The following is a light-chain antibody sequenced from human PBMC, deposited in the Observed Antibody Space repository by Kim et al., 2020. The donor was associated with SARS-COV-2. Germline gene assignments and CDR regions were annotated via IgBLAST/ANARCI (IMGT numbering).Light chain of an antibody. V-gene: IGLV3-1*01. CDR3: QTWDSGTVI. J-gene: IGLJ2*01. CDR1: KLGDKY. CDR2: QDT. Sequence: SYELTQPPSVSVSPGQTASITCSGDKLGDKYACWYQQRPGQSPVLVIYQDTKRPSGIPERFSCSNSGNTATLTISGTQAMDEADYYCQTWDSGTVILGGGTQLTVL.